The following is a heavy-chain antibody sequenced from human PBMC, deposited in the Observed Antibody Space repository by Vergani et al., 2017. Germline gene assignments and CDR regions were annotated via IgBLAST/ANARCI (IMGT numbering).Heavy chain of an antibody. CDR1: GASIRSSNYY. Sequence: QLQLQESGPGLVKPSATLSLPCSVSGASIRSSNYYWGWIRHPPGKGLEWIASIYYSGSTYYTPSLKRRVTISVDTSKNQFSLKLSAVTAADTAVYFCARHSTVEWLVKLGWIVPWGQGSLVADSS. CDR3: ARHSTVEWLVKLGWIVP. V-gene: IGHV4-39*01. D-gene: IGHD6-19*01. CDR2: IYYSGST. J-gene: IGHJ5*02.